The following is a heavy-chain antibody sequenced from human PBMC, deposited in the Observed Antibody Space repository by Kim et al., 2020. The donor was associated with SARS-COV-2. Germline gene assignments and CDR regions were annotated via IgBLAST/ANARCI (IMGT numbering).Heavy chain of an antibody. V-gene: IGHV3-49*04. CDR2: IRSKAYGGTT. Sequence: GGSLRLSCTASGFTFGDYAMSWVRQAPGKGLEWVGFIRSKAYGGTTEYAASVKGRFTISRDDSKSIAYLQMNSLKTEDTAVYYCTRDGAAYYDYVWGSYRPDHEYFQHWGQGTLVTVSS. CDR1: GFTFGDYA. D-gene: IGHD3-16*02. CDR3: TRDGAAYYDYVWGSYRPDHEYFQH. J-gene: IGHJ1*01.